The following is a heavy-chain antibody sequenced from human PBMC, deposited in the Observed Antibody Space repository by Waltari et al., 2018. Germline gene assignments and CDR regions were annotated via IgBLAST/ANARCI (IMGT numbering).Heavy chain of an antibody. J-gene: IGHJ4*02. V-gene: IGHV4-59*01. CDR1: GDSITTFY. CDR3: ARSYDFWSGYPLDH. CDR2: IAYNGNT. D-gene: IGHD3-3*01. Sequence: QVQLQESGPGLVKPSETLSLICSGSGDSITTFYWSWVRQPPGKGLEWIGYIAYNGNTRYNPSLKSRLTISIDTSKKHFSLRLGSVTAADTAIYYCARSYDFWSGYPLDHWGQGTLVTVSS.